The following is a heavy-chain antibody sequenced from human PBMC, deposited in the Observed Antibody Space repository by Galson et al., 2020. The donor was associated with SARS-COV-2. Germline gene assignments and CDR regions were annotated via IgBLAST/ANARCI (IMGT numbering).Heavy chain of an antibody. CDR1: AGSISSGGNY. J-gene: IGHJ4*02. CDR2: IYYSGST. V-gene: IGHV4-31*03. CDR3: ARDPQEPFCSSTSCSLGVDY. D-gene: IGHD2-2*01. Sequence: SETLSLTCTVSAGSISSGGNYWSWIRQHPAKGLEWIGYIYYSGSTYYNTSLKSRVTISVDTSKNQFSLKLSSVTAADPAVYYFARDPQEPFCSSTSCSLGVDYWGQGNLVTVSS.